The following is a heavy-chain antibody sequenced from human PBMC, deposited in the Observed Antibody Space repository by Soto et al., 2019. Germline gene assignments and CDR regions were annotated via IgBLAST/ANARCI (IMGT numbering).Heavy chain of an antibody. V-gene: IGHV1-69*13. CDR3: ARALGPISEGLRYFDWPFDY. Sequence: ASVKVSCKASGYTFTTYGISWVRQAPGQGLEWMGGIIPIFGTANYAQKFQGRVTITADESTSTAYMELSSLRSEDTAVYYCARALGPISEGLRYFDWPFDYWGQGTLVTVSS. D-gene: IGHD3-9*01. J-gene: IGHJ4*02. CDR1: GYTFTTYG. CDR2: IIPIFGTA.